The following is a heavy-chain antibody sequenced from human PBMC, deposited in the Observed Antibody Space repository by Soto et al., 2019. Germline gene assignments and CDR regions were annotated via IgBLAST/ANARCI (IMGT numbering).Heavy chain of an antibody. Sequence: ASVKVSCKASGYTFTDYHIHWVRQAPGQGLEFMGWINANNGGAGSAQQFQGRVTVTRDTSITTVYMELSRLRSDDTAVYYCARDPAFYDFWSGYKGYYFDYWGQGTLVTVSS. CDR1: GYTFTDYH. D-gene: IGHD3-3*01. J-gene: IGHJ4*02. CDR3: ARDPAFYDFWSGYKGYYFDY. V-gene: IGHV1-2*02. CDR2: INANNGGA.